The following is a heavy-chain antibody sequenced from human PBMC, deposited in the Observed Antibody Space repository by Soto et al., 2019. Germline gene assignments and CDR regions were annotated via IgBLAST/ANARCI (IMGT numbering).Heavy chain of an antibody. CDR1: GGSISSGGYY. CDR3: AREGWRTGTTRGPPDY. J-gene: IGHJ4*02. CDR2: IYYSGST. V-gene: IGHV4-31*03. Sequence: SETLSLTCTVSGGSISSGGYYWSWIRQHPGKGLEWIGYIYYSGSTYYNPSLKSRVTITVDTSKNQFSLKLSSVTAADTAVYYCAREGWRTGTTRGPPDYWGQGTLVTVSS. D-gene: IGHD1-7*01.